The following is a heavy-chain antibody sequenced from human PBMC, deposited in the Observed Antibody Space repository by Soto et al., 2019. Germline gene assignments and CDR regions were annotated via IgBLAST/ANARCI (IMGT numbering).Heavy chain of an antibody. CDR3: ARDVAAADY. D-gene: IGHD6-13*01. CDR1: GYTFTSYA. CDR2: INAGNGNT. V-gene: IGHV1-3*05. J-gene: IGHJ4*02. Sequence: QVQLVQSGAEEKKPGASVKVSCKASGYTFTSYAMHWVRQAPGQRLEWMGWINAGNGNTKHLQKLQGRVTITRDTSASTAYMELSSLRSEDTAVYYCARDVAAADYWGQGTLVTVSS.